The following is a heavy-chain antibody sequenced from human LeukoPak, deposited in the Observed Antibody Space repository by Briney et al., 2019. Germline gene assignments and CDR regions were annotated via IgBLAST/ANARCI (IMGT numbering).Heavy chain of an antibody. CDR3: ARSRGVVAAASFQH. J-gene: IGHJ1*01. V-gene: IGHV1-3*01. CDR1: GYTFTSYA. CDR2: INAGNGNT. Sequence: ASVKVSCKASGYTFTSYAMHWVRQAPGQRLEWMGWINAGNGNTKYSQKFQGRVTITRDTSASTAYMGLSSLRSEDTAVYYCARSRGVVAAASFQHWGQGTLVTVSS. D-gene: IGHD2-15*01.